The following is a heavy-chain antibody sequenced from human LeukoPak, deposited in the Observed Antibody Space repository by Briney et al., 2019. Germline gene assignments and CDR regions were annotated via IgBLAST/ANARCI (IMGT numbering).Heavy chain of an antibody. J-gene: IGHJ5*02. CDR2: IYTSGRT. CDR1: RGXISSYY. CDR3: ARAQYYDFWSGYLHWFDP. V-gene: IGHV4-4*07. D-gene: IGHD3-3*01. Sequence: PSDTLSVTCTVSRGXISSYYCSWIRQPAGKGMEWIGGIYTSGRTNYNPSLQSRVNMSVDTSKHEFSLKLSSVTAADTAVYYCARAQYYDFWSGYLHWFDPWGQGTLVTVSS.